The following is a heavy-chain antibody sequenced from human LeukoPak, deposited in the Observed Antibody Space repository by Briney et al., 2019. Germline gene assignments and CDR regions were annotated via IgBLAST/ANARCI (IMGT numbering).Heavy chain of an antibody. CDR1: GGSFSGYY. V-gene: IGHV4-34*01. Sequence: SSETLSLTCAVYGGSFSGYYWSWIRQPPGKGLEWIGEINHSGSTNYNPSLKSRVTISVDTSKNQFSLKLSSVTAADTAVYYCARGYRWFDYWGQGTLVTVSS. D-gene: IGHD5-24*01. J-gene: IGHJ4*02. CDR2: INHSGST. CDR3: ARGYRWFDY.